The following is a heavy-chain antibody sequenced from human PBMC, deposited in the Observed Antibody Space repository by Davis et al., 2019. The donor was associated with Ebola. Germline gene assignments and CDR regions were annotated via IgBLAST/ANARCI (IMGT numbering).Heavy chain of an antibody. V-gene: IGHV3-7*03. D-gene: IGHD5-12*01. J-gene: IGHJ4*02. CDR3: ARDSVATIGILGWPTPDY. Sequence: GESLKISCAASGFTFSSYGMHWVRQAPGKGLEWVANIKQDGSEKYYVDSVKGRFTISRDNAKNSLYLQMNSLRAEDTAVYYCARDSVATIGILGWPTPDYWGQGTLVTVSS. CDR1: GFTFSSYG. CDR2: IKQDGSEK.